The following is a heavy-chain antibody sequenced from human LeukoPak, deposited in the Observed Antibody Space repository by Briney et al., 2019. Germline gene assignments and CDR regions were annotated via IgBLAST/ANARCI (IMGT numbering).Heavy chain of an antibody. CDR2: MNPNSGNT. D-gene: IGHD6-6*01. V-gene: IGHV1-8*01. CDR3: ARGNAAAPADYYYYYMDV. CDR1: GYTFTSYD. Sequence: ASVKVSCKASGYTFTSYDINWVRQATGQGLEWMGWMNPNSGNTGYAQKFQGRVTITADKSTSTAYMELSSLRSEDTAVYYCARGNAAAPADYYYYYMDVWGKGTTVTVSS. J-gene: IGHJ6*03.